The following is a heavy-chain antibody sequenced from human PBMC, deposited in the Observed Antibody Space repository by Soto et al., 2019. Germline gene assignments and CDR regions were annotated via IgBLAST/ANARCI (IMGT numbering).Heavy chain of an antibody. CDR3: TRDASRDRSARGWLDH. CDR2: ISSNSAYI. V-gene: IGHV3-21*01. CDR1: RFTFRSFT. D-gene: IGHD3-10*01. J-gene: IGHJ5*02. Sequence: GGSLRLSCAASRFTFRSFTMNWVRQAPGKGLEWVSTISSNSAYIYYTDALRGRFTISRDNAKNSLHLQMNSLRAEDTAVYYCTRDASRDRSARGWLDHWAPGTLVTVSS.